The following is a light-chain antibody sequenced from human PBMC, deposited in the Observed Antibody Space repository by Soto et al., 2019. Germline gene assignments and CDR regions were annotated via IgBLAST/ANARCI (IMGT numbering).Light chain of an antibody. CDR2: GAS. J-gene: IGKJ1*01. V-gene: IGKV1D-8*03. CDR1: QGISSN. Sequence: VIWMAPAPSLLSASTVDRFTISCLMSQGISSNVAWYQQKPGRAPKLLIFGASTLQSGVPSRFSGSGSGTDFTLTISSLQPEDFATYFCQKLNAYPPWTFGQGTKVDIK. CDR3: QKLNAYPPWT.